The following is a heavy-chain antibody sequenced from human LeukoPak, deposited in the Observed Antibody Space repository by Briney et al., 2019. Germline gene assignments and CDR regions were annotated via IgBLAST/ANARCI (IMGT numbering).Heavy chain of an antibody. J-gene: IGHJ4*02. D-gene: IGHD1-26*01. V-gene: IGHV1-69*02. CDR3: ARVSGSYSPPDY. Sequence: SVKVSCKASGGTFSSYTISWVRQAPGQGLEWMGRIIPILGIANYAQKFQGRVTITADKSTSTAYMELSRLRSDDTAVYYCARVSGSYSPPDYWGQGTLVTVSS. CDR2: IIPILGIA. CDR1: GGTFSSYT.